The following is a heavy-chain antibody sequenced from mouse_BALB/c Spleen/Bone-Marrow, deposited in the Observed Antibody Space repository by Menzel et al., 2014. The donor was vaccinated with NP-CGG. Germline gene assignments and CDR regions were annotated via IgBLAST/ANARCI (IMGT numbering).Heavy chain of an antibody. J-gene: IGHJ3*01. CDR3: ARPLYDGYYVAY. CDR2: ISNGGGST. CDR1: GFTFSDYY. Sequence: EVYLVESGGGLVQPGGSLKLSCATSGFTFSDYYMYWVRQTPEKRLEWVAYISNGGGSTYYPDTVKGRFTISRDNAKNTLYLQMSRLKSEDTAMYYCARPLYDGYYVAYWGQGTLVTVSA. V-gene: IGHV5-12*02. D-gene: IGHD2-3*01.